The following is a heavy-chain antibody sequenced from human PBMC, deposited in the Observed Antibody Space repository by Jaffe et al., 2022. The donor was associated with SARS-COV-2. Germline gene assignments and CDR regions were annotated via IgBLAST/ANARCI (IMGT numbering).Heavy chain of an antibody. CDR2: ISYDGSNK. J-gene: IGHJ4*02. Sequence: QVQLVESGGGVVQPGRSLRLSCAASGFTFSSYAMHWVRQAPGKGLEWVAVISYDGSNKYYADSVKGRFTISRDNSKNTLYLQMNSLRAEDTAVYYCARGENLIVVVPAAMSPFFDYWGQGTLVTVSS. V-gene: IGHV3-30-3*01. CDR3: ARGENLIVVVPAAMSPFFDY. D-gene: IGHD2-2*01. CDR1: GFTFSSYA.